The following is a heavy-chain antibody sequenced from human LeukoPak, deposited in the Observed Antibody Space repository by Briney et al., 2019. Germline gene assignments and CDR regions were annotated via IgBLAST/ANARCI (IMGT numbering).Heavy chain of an antibody. CDR3: ARTPAIVGATGGLDY. Sequence: SETLSLTCGVYGGSFNAYYWSWIRQPPGKGLEWIGEINHSGSINYNPSLKSRVTMSVDTSKNQFSLQLPSVTAADTAIYYCARTPAIVGATGGLDYWGQGTLVTVSS. CDR1: GGSFNAYY. J-gene: IGHJ4*02. CDR2: INHSGSI. D-gene: IGHD1-26*01. V-gene: IGHV4-34*01.